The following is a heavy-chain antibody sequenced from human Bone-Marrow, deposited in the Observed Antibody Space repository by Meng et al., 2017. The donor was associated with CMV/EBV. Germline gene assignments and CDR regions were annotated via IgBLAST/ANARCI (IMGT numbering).Heavy chain of an antibody. CDR2: IYYSGST. CDR1: GGSISSYY. J-gene: IGHJ6*02. CDR3: ARLKLSAYYYYGMDV. Sequence: SETLSLTCTVSGGSISSYYWSWIRQPPGKGLEWIGYIYYSGSTNYNPSLKSRVTISVDTSKSQFSLKLSSVTAANTDGYYCARLKLSAYYYYGMDVWGQGTTVTVSS. D-gene: IGHD1-7*01. V-gene: IGHV4-59*01.